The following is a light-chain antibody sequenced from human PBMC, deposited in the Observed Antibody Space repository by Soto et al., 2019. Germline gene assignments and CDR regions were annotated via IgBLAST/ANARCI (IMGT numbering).Light chain of an antibody. CDR3: QQYNNWPPT. J-gene: IGKJ1*01. V-gene: IGKV3D-15*01. Sequence: EIVMTQSPATLSVSPGERATLSCRASQSVSGNLAWYQQKPGQAPRLLIYGASTRSTGIPARFSGSGSGTEFTLTISSLQSEDFAVYSCQQYNNWPPTFGQGTKVEIK. CDR1: QSVSGN. CDR2: GAS.